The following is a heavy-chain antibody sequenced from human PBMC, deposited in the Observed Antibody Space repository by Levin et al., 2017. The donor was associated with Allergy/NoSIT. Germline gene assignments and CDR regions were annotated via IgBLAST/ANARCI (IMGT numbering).Heavy chain of an antibody. CDR3: ARKNYYGSGSSGGFDS. CDR2: IYHTGTT. Sequence: PSETLSLTCTVSGGSISSGSYFWGWIRQPPGKGLEWIGSIYHTGTTYYNPSLKSRITISVDTSKNQFSLKLNSVTAADTAVYYCARKNYYGSGSSGGFDSWGQGTMVTVSS. V-gene: IGHV4-39*01. J-gene: IGHJ3*02. CDR1: GGSISSGSYF. D-gene: IGHD3-10*01.